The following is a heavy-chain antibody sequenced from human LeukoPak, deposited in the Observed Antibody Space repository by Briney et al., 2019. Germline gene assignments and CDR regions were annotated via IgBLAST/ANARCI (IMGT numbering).Heavy chain of an antibody. D-gene: IGHD6-19*01. Sequence: GASVKVPCKASGYTFTSYALHWVRQAPGQRLEWMGWINAGNGITKYSQNFQGRVTMTRDTSANTAYMELSSLRSDDTAVYYCAREYSSGLGYWGQGTLVTVSS. CDR3: AREYSSGLGY. V-gene: IGHV1-3*01. CDR1: GYTFTSYA. CDR2: INAGNGIT. J-gene: IGHJ4*02.